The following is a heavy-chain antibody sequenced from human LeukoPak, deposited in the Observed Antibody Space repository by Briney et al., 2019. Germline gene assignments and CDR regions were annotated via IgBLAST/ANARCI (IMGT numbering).Heavy chain of an antibody. J-gene: IGHJ4*02. CDR1: GYTFTSYY. Sequence: ASVKVSCKTSGYTFTSYYIHWVRQAPGQGLEWMGIINPIGGTTDYPQKFQGRVTMTRDTSTSTVYMELSSLSPEDTAVYYCARQQGLQNLNFDYWGQGALVAVSS. V-gene: IGHV1-46*01. CDR2: INPIGGTT. CDR3: ARQQGLQNLNFDY. D-gene: IGHD4-11*01.